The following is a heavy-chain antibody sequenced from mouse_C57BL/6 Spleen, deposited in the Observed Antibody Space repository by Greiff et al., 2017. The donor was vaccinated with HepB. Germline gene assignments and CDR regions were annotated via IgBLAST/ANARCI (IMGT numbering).Heavy chain of an antibody. CDR2: IDPENGDT. Sequence: EVKLQESGAELVRPGASVKLSCTASGFNIKDDYMHWVKQRPEQGLEWIGWIDPENGDTEYASKFQGKATITADTSSNTAYLQLSSLTSEDTAVYYCTTWGWNFDVWGTGTTVTVSS. V-gene: IGHV14-4*01. CDR1: GFNIKDDY. CDR3: TTWGWNFDV. J-gene: IGHJ1*03.